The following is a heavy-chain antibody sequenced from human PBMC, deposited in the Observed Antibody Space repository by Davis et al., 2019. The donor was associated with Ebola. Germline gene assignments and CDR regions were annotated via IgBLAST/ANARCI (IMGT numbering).Heavy chain of an antibody. Sequence: GGSLRLSCAASGFTFSSYSMNWVRQASGKGLEWVGRIRSKANSYATAYAASVKGRFTISRDDSKNTAYLQMNSLKTEDTAVYYCTRLMGYWGQGTLVTVSS. J-gene: IGHJ4*02. CDR2: IRSKANSYAT. D-gene: IGHD3-16*01. CDR1: GFTFSSYS. V-gene: IGHV3-73*01. CDR3: TRLMGY.